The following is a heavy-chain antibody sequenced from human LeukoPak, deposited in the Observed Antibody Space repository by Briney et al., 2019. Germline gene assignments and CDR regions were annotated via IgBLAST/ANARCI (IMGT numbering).Heavy chain of an antibody. CDR1: GYTFTSYY. V-gene: IGHV1-46*01. Sequence: ASVKVSCKASGYTFTSYYMHWVRQAPGQGLEWMGIINPSGGSTSYVQKFQGRVTMTRDMSTSTVYMELSSLRSEDTALYYCARGSNTDMVTFDYWGQGTLVTVSS. CDR3: ARGSNTDMVTFDY. J-gene: IGHJ4*02. D-gene: IGHD5-18*01. CDR2: INPSGGST.